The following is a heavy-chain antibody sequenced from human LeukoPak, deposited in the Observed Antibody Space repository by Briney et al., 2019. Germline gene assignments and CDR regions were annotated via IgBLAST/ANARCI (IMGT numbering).Heavy chain of an antibody. CDR2: INSDGSST. Sequence: GGSLRLSCAASGFTFSGYWIHWVRQAPGKGLVWVSRINSDGSSTSYADSVKGRFTISRDNSKNTLYLQMNSLRAEDTAVYYCAKDGYYDILTGRDYFDYWGQGTLVTVSS. CDR3: AKDGYYDILTGRDYFDY. J-gene: IGHJ4*02. CDR1: GFTFSGYW. V-gene: IGHV3-74*01. D-gene: IGHD3-9*01.